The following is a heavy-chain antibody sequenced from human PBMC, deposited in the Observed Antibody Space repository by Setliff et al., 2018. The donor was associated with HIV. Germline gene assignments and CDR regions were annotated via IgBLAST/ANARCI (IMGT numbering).Heavy chain of an antibody. J-gene: IGHJ3*02. CDR3: AREPPEVTITTHKLDI. Sequence: ASVKVSCKASGYRFTDYYIHWVRQAPGQGLEWMGWIHPYTGDTDQGQKVQGRLTMTTDTSTNTAYMELTSLRSDDTAVYFCAREPPEVTITTHKLDIWGQGTLVTVPS. D-gene: IGHD1-1*01. CDR1: GYRFTDYY. V-gene: IGHV1-18*01. CDR2: IHPYTGDT.